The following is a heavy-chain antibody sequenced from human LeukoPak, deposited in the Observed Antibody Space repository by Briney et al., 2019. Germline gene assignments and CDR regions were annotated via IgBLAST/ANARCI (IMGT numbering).Heavy chain of an antibody. J-gene: IGHJ4*02. V-gene: IGHV3-33*01. CDR3: ARDLSYTSLDY. CDR1: GFTFTTYG. CDR2: IWSDGSKK. D-gene: IGHD2-2*02. Sequence: GRSLRLSCAASGFTFTTYGFHWVRQAPSKGLEWVAAIWSDGSKKYYADSVKGRFIISKDNSQNTLYLQMDSLRPEDTAVYYCARDLSYTSLDYGGQGTLVTVSS.